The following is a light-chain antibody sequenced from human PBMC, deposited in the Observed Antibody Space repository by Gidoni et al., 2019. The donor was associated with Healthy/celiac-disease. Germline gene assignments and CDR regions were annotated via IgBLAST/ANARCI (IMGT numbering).Light chain of an antibody. CDR3: QVWDSGSEHWV. V-gene: IGLV3-21*02. J-gene: IGLJ2*01. Sequence: SYVLTQPPSVSVAPGQTARISCGGNNIGSKSVHWYQQRPGQAPVLVVYADSGRPSGIPERFSGAKSANTATLTISWVEAGDEADYYCQVWDSGSEHWVFGGGSKLTVL. CDR1: NIGSKS. CDR2: ADS.